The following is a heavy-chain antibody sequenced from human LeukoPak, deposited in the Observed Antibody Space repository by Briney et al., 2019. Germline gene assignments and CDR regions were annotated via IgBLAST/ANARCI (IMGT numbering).Heavy chain of an antibody. CDR3: AIRSADAFDV. D-gene: IGHD6-6*01. CDR1: GFSFTNWW. V-gene: IGHV5-51*01. Sequence: GESLKIYCKGSGFSFTNWWIVWVRQKPGKDLEWMGIIYPSDSDTKYSPSFQGHVTISSDTSINTAYLQWRSLKASDTAMYYCAIRSADAFDVWGQGTVVTVSS. CDR2: IYPSDSDT. J-gene: IGHJ3*01.